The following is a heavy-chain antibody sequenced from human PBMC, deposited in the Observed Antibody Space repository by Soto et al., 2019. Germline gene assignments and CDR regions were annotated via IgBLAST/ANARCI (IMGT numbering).Heavy chain of an antibody. D-gene: IGHD7-27*01. V-gene: IGHV4-30-4*01. CDR2: IYDGGRT. CDR1: GGSISTVDYW. CDR3: ARGPSGDKVDS. Sequence: QVQLQESGPGLVKPSQTLSLTCTVSGGSISTVDYWLSWIRQSPDMGLEWIGHIYDGGRTYNNPSLESRVTMSVDTSKSQLSLTLSSVSAADTAVYYCARGPSGDKVDSWGQGTLVTVSS. J-gene: IGHJ4*02.